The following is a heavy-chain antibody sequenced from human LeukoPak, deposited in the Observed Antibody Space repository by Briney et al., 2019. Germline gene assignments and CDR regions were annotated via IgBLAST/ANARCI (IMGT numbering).Heavy chain of an antibody. D-gene: IGHD5-24*01. CDR1: GFTFSSYA. CDR2: ISGSGGST. CDR3: AKDRGYNSWTDY. J-gene: IGHJ4*02. V-gene: IGHV3-23*01. Sequence: GGSLRLSCAASGFTFSSYAMSWVRQAPGKGLEWVSAISGSGGSTYYADSVKGRFTISRDNAKNSLYLQMNSLRAEDTAVYYCAKDRGYNSWTDYWGQGTLVTVSS.